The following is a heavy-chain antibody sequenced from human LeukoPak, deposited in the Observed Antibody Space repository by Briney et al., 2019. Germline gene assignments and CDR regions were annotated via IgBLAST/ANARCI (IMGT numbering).Heavy chain of an antibody. CDR1: GFTFSRYW. Sequence: PGGSLRLSCATSGFTFSRYWMHWVRQAPGKWLVWVSRSNSDGSSTSYADSAKGRFTISRDNSRNTLYLQMNSLRAEDTAVYYCASTYKDSGYDLSYYYSYYMDVWGKGTTVSVSS. D-gene: IGHD5-12*01. V-gene: IGHV3-74*01. CDR2: SNSDGSST. CDR3: ASTYKDSGYDLSYYYSYYMDV. J-gene: IGHJ6*03.